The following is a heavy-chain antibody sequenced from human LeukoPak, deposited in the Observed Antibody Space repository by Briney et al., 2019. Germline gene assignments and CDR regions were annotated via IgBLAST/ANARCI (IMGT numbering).Heavy chain of an antibody. CDR1: GFTFSSYA. D-gene: IGHD4-17*01. CDR2: ISYDGSNK. V-gene: IGHV3-30-3*01. CDR3: ARDRTSMTTVNFFDY. J-gene: IGHJ4*02. Sequence: GGSLRLSCAASGFTFSSYAMHWVRQAPGKGLEWVAVISYDGSNKYYADSVKGRFTISRDNSKNTLCLQMNSLRAEDTAVYYCARDRTSMTTVNFFDYWGQGTLVTVSS.